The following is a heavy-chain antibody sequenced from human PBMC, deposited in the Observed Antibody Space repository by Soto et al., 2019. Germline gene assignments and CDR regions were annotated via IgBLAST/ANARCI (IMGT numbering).Heavy chain of an antibody. Sequence: PWEFLKISCRTSGYIFTLYWIGWVRQMPGKGLEWMGIIYPGDSDTRYSPSFQGQVTISADKSISTASLQWSSLKASDTAVYYCARQSPTPGYYYFSYGMDVWGQGTTVTVSS. V-gene: IGHV5-51*01. CDR2: IYPGDSDT. CDR3: ARQSPTPGYYYFSYGMDV. J-gene: IGHJ6*02. CDR1: GYIFTLYW. D-gene: IGHD4-17*01.